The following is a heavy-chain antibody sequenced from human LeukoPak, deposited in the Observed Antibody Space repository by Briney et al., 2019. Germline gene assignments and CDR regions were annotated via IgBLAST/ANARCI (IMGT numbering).Heavy chain of an antibody. CDR2: ISSDGSST. V-gene: IGHV3-74*01. CDR3: ARSMIFPPDSFDY. Sequence: PGGSLRLSCAASGFTFSSYWMHWVRQAPGKGLVWVSRISSDGSSTSYADSVKGRFAISRDNAKNTLYLQMNSLRAEDTAVYYCARSMIFPPDSFDYWGQGTLVTVPS. CDR1: GFTFSSYW. D-gene: IGHD3-22*01. J-gene: IGHJ4*02.